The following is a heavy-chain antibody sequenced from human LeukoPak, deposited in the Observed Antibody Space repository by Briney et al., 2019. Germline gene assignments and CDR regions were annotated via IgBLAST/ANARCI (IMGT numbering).Heavy chain of an antibody. Sequence: ASVKVSCKASGYTFTSYGISWVRQAPGQGLEWMGWISAYNGNTNYAQKLQGRVTMTTDTSTSTAYMELRSLRSDDTAVYYCARARGALLKYYFDYWGQGTLVTVSS. J-gene: IGHJ4*02. D-gene: IGHD1-26*01. V-gene: IGHV1-18*01. CDR1: GYTFTSYG. CDR2: ISAYNGNT. CDR3: ARARGALLKYYFDY.